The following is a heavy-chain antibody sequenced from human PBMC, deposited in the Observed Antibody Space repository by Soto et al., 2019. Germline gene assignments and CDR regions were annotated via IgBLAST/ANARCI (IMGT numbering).Heavy chain of an antibody. J-gene: IGHJ4*02. CDR2: ISSSSSTI. V-gene: IGHV3-48*01. Sequence: PGGSLRLSCAASGFTFSSYSMNWVRQAPGKGLEWVSYISSSSSTIYYADSVKGRFTISRDNAKNSLYLQMNSLRAEDTAVYYCARDVYYYGSGSYYLDYWGQGTLVTVSS. CDR1: GFTFSSYS. D-gene: IGHD3-10*01. CDR3: ARDVYYYGSGSYYLDY.